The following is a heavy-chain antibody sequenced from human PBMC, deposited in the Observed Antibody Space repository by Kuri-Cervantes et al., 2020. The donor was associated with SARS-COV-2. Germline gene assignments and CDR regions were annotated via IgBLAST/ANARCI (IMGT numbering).Heavy chain of an antibody. V-gene: IGHV1-2*02. CDR2: INLNSGGT. D-gene: IGHD2-2*01. J-gene: IGHJ6*02. CDR1: GYTFTGYY. CDR3: GGGPFDFVVLPAAQGYYYYGMDV. Sequence: ASVKVSCKASGYTFTGYYMHWVRQAPGQGLEWMGWINLNSGGTNYAQKFQGRVTMTRDTSISTAYMELSRLRSDDTAVYYCGGGPFDFVVLPAAQGYYYYGMDVWGQGTTVTVSS.